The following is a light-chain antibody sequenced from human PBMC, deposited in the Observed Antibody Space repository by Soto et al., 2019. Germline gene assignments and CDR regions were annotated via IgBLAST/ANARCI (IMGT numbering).Light chain of an antibody. Sequence: EIVLTQSPATLSLSPGERVTLSCRASQSVSSSFLAWYQQKPGLAPRLLIYDASSMATGIPDRFSGSGSGTDFTLTISRLEPEDFAVYYCQQFGSSPLTFGRGTKVEIK. CDR3: QQFGSSPLT. J-gene: IGKJ1*01. CDR1: QSVSSSF. CDR2: DAS. V-gene: IGKV3D-20*01.